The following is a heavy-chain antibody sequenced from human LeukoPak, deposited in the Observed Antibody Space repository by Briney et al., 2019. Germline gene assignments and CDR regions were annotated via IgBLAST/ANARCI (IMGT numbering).Heavy chain of an antibody. CDR2: IYSGGST. CDR3: AREVDTAVDY. J-gene: IGHJ4*02. V-gene: IGHV3-53*01. D-gene: IGHD5-18*01. Sequence: GGSLRLSCAASGFTVSSNYMSWVRQAPGKGLEWVSVIYSGGSTYYADSVKGRFTISRGNSKNTLYLQMNSLRAEDTAVYYCAREVDTAVDYWGQGTLVTVSS. CDR1: GFTVSSNY.